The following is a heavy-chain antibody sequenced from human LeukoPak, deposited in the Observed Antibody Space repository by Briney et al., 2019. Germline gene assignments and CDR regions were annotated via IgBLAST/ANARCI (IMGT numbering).Heavy chain of an antibody. CDR3: ATNPPLKGTGNWFDP. CDR2: TYYRSKWYN. J-gene: IGHJ5*02. V-gene: IGHV6-1*01. CDR1: GDSVSNNNAA. D-gene: IGHD1-14*01. Sequence: SQTLSLTCAISGDSVSNNNAAWNWIRQSPSRGLEWLGRTYYRSKWYNDYAASVKSRITINPDTSKNQFSLQLNSVTPEDTAVYYCATNPPLKGTGNWFDPWGQGTLVTVSS.